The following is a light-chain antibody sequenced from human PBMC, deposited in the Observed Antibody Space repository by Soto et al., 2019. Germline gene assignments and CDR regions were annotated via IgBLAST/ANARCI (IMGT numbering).Light chain of an antibody. CDR1: QSVSSN. J-gene: IGKJ5*01. CDR3: QQYNNWPPPIT. CDR2: GAS. V-gene: IGKV3-15*01. Sequence: EIVMTQSPATLSVSPGERATLSCRASQSVSSNLAWYQQKPGQAPRLLIYGASTRATGIPVRFSGSGSGTEFTLTISSLQSEDFAVYYCQQYNNWPPPITFGQGTRLEIK.